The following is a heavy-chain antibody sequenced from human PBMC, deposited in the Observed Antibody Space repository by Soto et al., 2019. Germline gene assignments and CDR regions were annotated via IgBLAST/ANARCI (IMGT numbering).Heavy chain of an antibody. CDR1: GGTFSSFA. J-gene: IGHJ3*01. D-gene: IGHD5-18*01. CDR2: LIPILGVP. V-gene: IGHV1-69*04. CDR3: AGPTTTMDAFDV. Sequence: ASVKVSCKASGGTFSSFAINWVRQAPGQGLEWMGRLIPILGVPTYAQKFQGRVTVTADKSTSTAYMELSSLRSEDTAVYFCAGPTTTMDAFDVWGQGTMVTV.